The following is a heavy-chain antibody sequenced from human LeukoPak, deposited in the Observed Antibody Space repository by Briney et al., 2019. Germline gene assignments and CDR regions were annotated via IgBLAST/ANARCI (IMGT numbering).Heavy chain of an antibody. V-gene: IGHV4-4*07. CDR2: IYTSGST. D-gene: IGHD6-19*01. CDR1: VGSISGYY. J-gene: IGHJ4*02. CDR3: WRGCSSGWFDY. Sequence: SETLSLTCTVHVGSISGYYWSWIRQPAGRGLEWVGSIYTSGSTNYNPSLKRRVTISVDRSENQFSLTLSSVTAADTAVYYCWRGCSSGWFDYWGQGTLVTVSS.